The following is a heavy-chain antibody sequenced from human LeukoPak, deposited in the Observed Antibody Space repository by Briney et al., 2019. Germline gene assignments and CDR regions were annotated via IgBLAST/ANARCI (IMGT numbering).Heavy chain of an antibody. CDR2: ISGNTSVK. D-gene: IGHD2-15*01. J-gene: IGHJ5*02. V-gene: IGHV3-48*04. Sequence: PGGSLRLSSAASGFTFTSYSMNWVRQAPGKGLEWVSYISGNTSVKYYADSVKGRFTISRDNTKNSLYLQMNSLRAEDTAVYYCARDCSGGTCYPIRRFDPWGQGTLVTVSS. CDR1: GFTFTSYS. CDR3: ARDCSGGTCYPIRRFDP.